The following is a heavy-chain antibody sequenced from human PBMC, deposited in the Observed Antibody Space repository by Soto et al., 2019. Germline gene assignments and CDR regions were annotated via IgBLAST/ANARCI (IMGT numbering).Heavy chain of an antibody. V-gene: IGHV3-23*01. J-gene: IGHJ6*02. CDR3: AKRLVVVVAATPYYYYAMDV. CDR2: ISGSGGST. Sequence: PGGSLSLSFAASGFPFSSYAMSWVRQAPGKGLEWVSAISGSGGSTYYADSVKGRFTISRDNSKNTLYLQMNSLRAEDTAVYYCAKRLVVVVAATPYYYYAMDVWGQGTTVTVSS. CDR1: GFPFSSYA. D-gene: IGHD2-15*01.